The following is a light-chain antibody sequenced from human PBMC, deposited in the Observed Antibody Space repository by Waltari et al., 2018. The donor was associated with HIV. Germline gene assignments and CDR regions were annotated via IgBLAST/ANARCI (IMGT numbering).Light chain of an antibody. J-gene: IGKJ2*01. CDR1: HCVTNN. Sequence: EIVMTQSQATLSVSPGERATLSCRASHCVTNNLAWYQQKPGQAPRPHIYAASSRAPHIPARLSGSGSSTEFTLTISSLQSEDFAIYFCQQYSIWPPNTFGQGTKLEI. V-gene: IGKV3-15*01. CDR2: AAS. CDR3: QQYSIWPPNT.